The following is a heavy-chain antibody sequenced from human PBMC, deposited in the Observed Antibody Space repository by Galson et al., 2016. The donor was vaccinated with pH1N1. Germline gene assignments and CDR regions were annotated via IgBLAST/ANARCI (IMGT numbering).Heavy chain of an antibody. CDR2: IKQDGSVI. V-gene: IGHV3-7*01. Sequence: SLRLSCAASGSTFSTYWMSWVRQAPGKGLEWVANIKQDGSVIYYGDSVKGRFTISRDNAKTSLYLQMNSLRVEDTAFHYCTRENGGSGNHWGQGTLVTVSS. D-gene: IGHD3-10*01. CDR3: TRENGGSGNH. CDR1: GSTFSTYW. J-gene: IGHJ5*02.